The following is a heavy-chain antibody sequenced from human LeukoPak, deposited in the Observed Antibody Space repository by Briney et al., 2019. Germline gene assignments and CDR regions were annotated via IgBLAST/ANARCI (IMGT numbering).Heavy chain of an antibody. V-gene: IGHV1-69*04. CDR2: IIPILGIA. CDR1: GGTFSIYA. J-gene: IGHJ4*02. CDR3: AIAIYCSGGSCYGGYYFDY. D-gene: IGHD2-15*01. Sequence: GSSVTVSFKASGGTFSIYAISWVRQAPGQGLEWMGRIIPILGIANYAQKFQGRVTITADKSTSTAYMELSSLRSEDTAVYYCAIAIYCSGGSCYGGYYFDYWGQGTLVTVSS.